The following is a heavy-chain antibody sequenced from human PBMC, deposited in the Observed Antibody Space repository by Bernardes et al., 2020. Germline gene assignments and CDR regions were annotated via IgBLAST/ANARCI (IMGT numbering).Heavy chain of an antibody. CDR2: ISGSTIYT. CDR3: ARGPNGSGSFRWFDP. Sequence: LSISCAASGFTFRDSHMSWIRQAPGPGLEWLSYISGSTIYTNYADSVKGRFTISRDNAKNSLYLQMNSLRAEDTAVYYCARGPNGSGSFRWFDPWGQGTLVTGSS. V-gene: IGHV3-11*06. CDR1: GFTFRDSH. D-gene: IGHD3-10*01. J-gene: IGHJ5*02.